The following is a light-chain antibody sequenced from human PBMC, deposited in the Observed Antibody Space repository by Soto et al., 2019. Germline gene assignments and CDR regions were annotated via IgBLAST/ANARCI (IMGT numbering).Light chain of an antibody. CDR3: QQRSNWAIT. J-gene: IGKJ5*01. CDR1: QSVSSD. V-gene: IGKV3-11*01. Sequence: EIVLTQSPATLSLSPGERATLSCRASQSVSSDLAWYQQKPGQAPGLLIYDASNRATGIPARFSGSGSGTDFTLTISSLEPEDFAVYYCQQRSNWAITFGQGTRLEIK. CDR2: DAS.